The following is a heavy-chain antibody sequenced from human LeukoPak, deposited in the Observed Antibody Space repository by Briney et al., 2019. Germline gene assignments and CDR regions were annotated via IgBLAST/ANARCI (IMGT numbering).Heavy chain of an antibody. J-gene: IGHJ4*02. CDR1: GFTFSNYA. CDR3: ARDRGSNDPIDY. CDR2: ISFDGTNK. Sequence: GRSPRLSCAASGFTFSNYAMHWVRQAPGKGLEWVAVISFDGTNKYYANSVQGRFTISRDNSKSTLYLQMNSLRAEDTAVYYCARDRGSNDPIDYWGQGTLVTVSS. D-gene: IGHD2-15*01. V-gene: IGHV3-30-3*01.